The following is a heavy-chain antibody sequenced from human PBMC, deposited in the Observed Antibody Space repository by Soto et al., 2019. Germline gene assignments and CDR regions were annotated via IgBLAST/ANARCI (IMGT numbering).Heavy chain of an antibody. V-gene: IGHV4-38-2*02. Sequence: QVHLQESGPGLVKPSETLSLTCAIGASSISIYYWGWIRQPPGKGLEWIGSIYHSGSSYYNPSLKSRVSLSLDTSKGQLSLNLTSVTAAHTAVYYCAREDDGAGMDVWGQGTTVIVSS. CDR3: AREDDGAGMDV. CDR2: IYHSGSS. D-gene: IGHD1-1*01. CDR1: ASSISIYY. J-gene: IGHJ6*02.